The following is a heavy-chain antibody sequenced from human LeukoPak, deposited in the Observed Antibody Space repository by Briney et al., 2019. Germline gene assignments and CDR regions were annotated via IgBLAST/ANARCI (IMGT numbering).Heavy chain of an antibody. J-gene: IGHJ4*02. D-gene: IGHD3-22*01. CDR2: TYYRSKWYN. CDR1: GDSVSSNIAA. CDR3: ARETHSFSMIVVLFDY. V-gene: IGHV6-1*01. Sequence: SQTLSLTCVISGDSVSSNIAAWNWIRQSPSRGLEWLGRTYYRSKWYNDYAVSVKGRITINPDTSKNQFSLQLDSVTPEDTAVYYCARETHSFSMIVVLFDYWGQGTLVTVSS.